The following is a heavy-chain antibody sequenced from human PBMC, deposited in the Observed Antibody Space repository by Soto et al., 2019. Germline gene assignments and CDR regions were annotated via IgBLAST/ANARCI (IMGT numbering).Heavy chain of an antibody. Sequence: PVGSLRLSCAASGGTFSSYSMNWVRQAPGKGLEWVSSISSSSSYIYYADSVKGRFTISRDNAKNSLYLKMNSLRAEDTAVYYCAREVGYRREFDYWGQGTLVTVSS. J-gene: IGHJ4*02. D-gene: IGHD4-4*01. V-gene: IGHV3-21*01. CDR2: ISSSSSYI. CDR1: GGTFSSYS. CDR3: AREVGYRREFDY.